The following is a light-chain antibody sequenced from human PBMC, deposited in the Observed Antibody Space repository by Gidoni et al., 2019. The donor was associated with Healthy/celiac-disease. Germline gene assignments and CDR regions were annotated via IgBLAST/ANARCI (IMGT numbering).Light chain of an antibody. CDR2: AAS. J-gene: IGKJ1*01. CDR3: QQDYSYPCT. V-gene: IGKV1-8*01. Sequence: AIRMTQSPSSFSASTGDRVTITCRASQGISSYLAWYQQKPGKAPKLLIYAASTLQSGVPSRFSGSGSGTDFTLTISGLQSEDFATYFFQQDYSYPCTFGQGTKVEIK. CDR1: QGISSY.